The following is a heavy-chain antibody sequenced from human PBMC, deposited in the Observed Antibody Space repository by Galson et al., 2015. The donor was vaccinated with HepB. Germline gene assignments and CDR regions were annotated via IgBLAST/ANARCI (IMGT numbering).Heavy chain of an antibody. D-gene: IGHD7-27*01. J-gene: IGHJ4*02. CDR2: MSPNSGYT. CDR3: ARNLPRTGDFDF. Sequence: TFTSYGIAWVRQAPGQGLEWMGWMSPNSGYTGYAQEFQDRVTMTRDTSISTAYLELNSLRAEDTAVYYCARNLPRTGDFDFWGQGTLVTVSS. V-gene: IGHV1-8*01. CDR1: TFTSYG.